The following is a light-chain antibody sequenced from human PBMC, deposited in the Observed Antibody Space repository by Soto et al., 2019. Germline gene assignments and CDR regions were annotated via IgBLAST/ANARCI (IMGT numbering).Light chain of an antibody. CDR1: QDITNH. CDR2: DAS. CDR3: QQYDTLPPIS. Sequence: DIQMTQSPSSLSASVGDRVTITCQASQDITNHLNWYQQKPGKAPKLLIYDASNLETGVPSRFSGSGSGTDFTFTISSLQSEDIATYYCQQYDTLPPISFGQGTRLEI. V-gene: IGKV1-33*01. J-gene: IGKJ5*01.